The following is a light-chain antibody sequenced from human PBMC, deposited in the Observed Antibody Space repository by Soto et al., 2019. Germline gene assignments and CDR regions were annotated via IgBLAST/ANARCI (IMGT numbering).Light chain of an antibody. CDR3: LEYNNRXSWT. J-gene: IGKJ1*01. CDR2: VSS. CDR1: QSLSTN. Sequence: EIVMTQSPATLSVSPGERATRSCRARQSLSTNLAWYQQKAGQAPRVLIYVSSTRATGIPAMFSGSGSGTEFTITISSLQSEDLAGYYRLEYNNRXSWTSCQGTKV. V-gene: IGKV3-15*01.